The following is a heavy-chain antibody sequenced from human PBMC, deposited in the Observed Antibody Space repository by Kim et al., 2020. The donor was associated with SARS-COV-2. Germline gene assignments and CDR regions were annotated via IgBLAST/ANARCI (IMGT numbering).Heavy chain of an antibody. Sequence: SVKVSCKASGGTFSSYAISWVRQAPGQGLEWMGGIIPIFGTANYAQKFQGRVTITADESTSTAYMELSSLRSEDTAVYYCARRGSRRRGPDIVVVPAAMPEPEDYYYYGMDVWGQGTTVTVSS. CDR2: IIPIFGTA. CDR1: GGTFSSYA. J-gene: IGHJ6*02. D-gene: IGHD2-2*01. V-gene: IGHV1-69*13. CDR3: ARRGSRRRGPDIVVVPAAMPEPEDYYYYGMDV.